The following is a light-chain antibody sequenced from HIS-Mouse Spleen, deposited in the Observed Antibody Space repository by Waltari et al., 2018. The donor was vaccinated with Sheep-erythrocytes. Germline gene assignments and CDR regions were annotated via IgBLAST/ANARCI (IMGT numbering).Light chain of an antibody. CDR1: ALPKKY. CDR3: YSTDSSGNHWV. V-gene: IGLV3-10*01. CDR2: EDS. J-gene: IGLJ3*02. Sequence: SYELTQPPSVSVSPRQTARITCSGSALPKKYAYWYQKKSGQAPVLVIYEDSKRPSGIPERFSGSTSGTMATLTISGAQVEDEADYYCYSTDSSGNHWVFGGGTKLTVL.